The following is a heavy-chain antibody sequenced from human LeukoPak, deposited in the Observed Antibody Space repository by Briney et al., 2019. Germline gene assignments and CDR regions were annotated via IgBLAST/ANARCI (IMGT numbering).Heavy chain of an antibody. CDR3: ARDKTGVNYYYGMDV. Sequence: GGSLRLSCAASGFTFSTYGVHWVRQAPGKGLEWVAIIWYDGSNAYYADSVKGRFTISRDNSRNTLYLQMNSLRAEDTAMYYCARDKTGVNYYYGMDVWGQGTTVTVSS. CDR1: GFTFSTYG. D-gene: IGHD2-8*02. J-gene: IGHJ6*02. CDR2: IWYDGSNA. V-gene: IGHV3-33*01.